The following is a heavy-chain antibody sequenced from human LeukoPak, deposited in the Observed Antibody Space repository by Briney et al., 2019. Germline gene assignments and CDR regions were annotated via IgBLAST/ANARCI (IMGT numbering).Heavy chain of an antibody. CDR3: VRQVNTYYGSGSFDY. CDR1: GGPISSYY. J-gene: IGHJ4*02. V-gene: IGHV4-59*08. Sequence: SETLSLTFCVPGGPISSYYWSWIRQPPGKGLEWGGYTYYSGSTNYNRTLKSGVTLSLETSKKQLSLKLCSVTASNTAGYYCVRQVNTYYGSGSFDYWGQGTLVTVSS. D-gene: IGHD3-10*01. CDR2: TYYSGST.